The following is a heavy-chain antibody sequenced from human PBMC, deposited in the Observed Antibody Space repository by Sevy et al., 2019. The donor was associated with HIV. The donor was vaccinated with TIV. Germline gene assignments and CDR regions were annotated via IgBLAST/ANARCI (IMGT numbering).Heavy chain of an antibody. Sequence: GGSLRLSCGGSGFNISSASMNWVRQAPGKGLEWVGRIKANIDGETTDYGAPVKGRFIISRDDSRKTVYVQLNSVKSEDTAMYFCTTRPYGSIIDYWGQGTLVTVSS. D-gene: IGHD3-10*01. V-gene: IGHV3-15*07. CDR2: IKANIDGETT. J-gene: IGHJ4*02. CDR3: TTRPYGSIIDY. CDR1: GFNISSAS.